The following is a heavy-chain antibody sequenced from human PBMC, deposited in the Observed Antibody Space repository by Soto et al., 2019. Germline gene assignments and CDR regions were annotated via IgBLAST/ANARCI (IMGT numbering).Heavy chain of an antibody. Sequence: SQTLSLTFAISGDSVSSNSAAWNWIRQSPSRGLEWLGRTYYRSKWYNDYAVSVKSRITINPDTSKNQFSLQLNSVTPEDTAVYYCARSAVAPAAKSDYFDYWGKGTLVTVSS. CDR2: TYYRSKWYN. J-gene: IGHJ4*02. CDR3: ARSAVAPAAKSDYFDY. V-gene: IGHV6-1*01. D-gene: IGHD2-2*01. CDR1: GDSVSSNSAA.